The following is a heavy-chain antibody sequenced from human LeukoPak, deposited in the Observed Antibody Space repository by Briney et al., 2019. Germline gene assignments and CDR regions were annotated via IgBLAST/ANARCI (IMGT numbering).Heavy chain of an antibody. CDR2: IKQDGSEK. Sequence: GGSLRLSCAASGFIFSRYWMIWVRQAPGKGLEWVANIKQDGSEKYYVDSVKGRFTISRDNAKNSLYLQMNSLRAEDTALYYCARGISGLHYFDYWGQGTLVTASS. D-gene: IGHD3-10*01. J-gene: IGHJ4*02. V-gene: IGHV3-7*03. CDR3: ARGISGLHYFDY. CDR1: GFIFSRYW.